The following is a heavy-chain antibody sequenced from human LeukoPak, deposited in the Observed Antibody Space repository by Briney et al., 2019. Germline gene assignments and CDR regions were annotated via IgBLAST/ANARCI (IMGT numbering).Heavy chain of an antibody. Sequence: ASVKVSCKASGHTFTGYYMHWVRQAPGQGLEWMGWINPNSGGTNYAQKFQGRITMTRDTSISTAYMEVSRLRSDDTAVYYCARENGPHYALDYWGQGTLVTVSS. CDR3: ARENGPHYALDY. V-gene: IGHV1-2*02. D-gene: IGHD3-16*01. J-gene: IGHJ4*02. CDR2: INPNSGGT. CDR1: GHTFTGYY.